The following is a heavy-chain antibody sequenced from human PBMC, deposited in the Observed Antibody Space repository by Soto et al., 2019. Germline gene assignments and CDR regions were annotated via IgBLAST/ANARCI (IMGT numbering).Heavy chain of an antibody. Sequence: ASVKVSCKASGYTFTSYAMHCVRQAPGQRLEWMGWINAGNGNTKYSQKLQGRVTMTTDTSTSTAYMELRSLRSDDTAVYYCARDRLAVVAAMLELNWFDPWGQGTLVTVSS. CDR3: ARDRLAVVAAMLELNWFDP. V-gene: IGHV1-3*01. CDR1: GYTFTSYA. J-gene: IGHJ5*02. CDR2: INAGNGNT. D-gene: IGHD2-15*01.